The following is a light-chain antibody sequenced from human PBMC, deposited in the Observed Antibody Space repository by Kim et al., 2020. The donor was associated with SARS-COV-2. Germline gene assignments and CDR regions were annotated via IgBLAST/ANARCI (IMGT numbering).Light chain of an antibody. J-gene: IGKJ3*01. CDR1: QNRSSY. CDR2: DAS. CDR3: QHRRKWPPCLT. V-gene: IGKV3-11*01. Sequence: PEGNPTRSCKALQNRSSYLAWYQQQPGQGPRLLIYDASNRATGVPARFSGSESGTDCPLTIRSLEPEDCAVYYCQHRRKWPPCLTFGPGTKVDIK.